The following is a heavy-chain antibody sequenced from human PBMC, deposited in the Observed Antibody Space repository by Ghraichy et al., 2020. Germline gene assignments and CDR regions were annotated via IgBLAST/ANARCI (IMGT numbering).Heavy chain of an antibody. CDR2: ISHSGKT. J-gene: IGHJ4*02. Sequence: SETLSLTCSVSGYSISSGYFWGWIRQPPGKGLEWIGTISHSGKTFYSPSLKSLVTISADTSKNHFSLKLSSVTAADTAVYYCVRDIGGVTTDFWGQGTLVTVSS. CDR3: VRDIGGVTTDF. CDR1: GYSISSGYF. V-gene: IGHV4-38-2*02. D-gene: IGHD4-17*01.